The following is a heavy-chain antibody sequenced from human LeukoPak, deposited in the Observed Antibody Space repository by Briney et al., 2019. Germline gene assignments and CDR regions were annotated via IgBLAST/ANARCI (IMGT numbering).Heavy chain of an antibody. J-gene: IGHJ4*02. D-gene: IGHD5-18*01. CDR2: IFGSGGSP. V-gene: IGHV3-23*01. CDR1: GFTFGSFA. Sequence: PGGSLRLSCEASGFTFGSFAMYWVRQAPGKGLDWIAGIFGSGGSPHYADSVKGRFTISRDNSKNTVYLQNTSLRAEDPAVYYCGKTTAGYSSGQKPAWPVDYWGQGTLVTVSS. CDR3: GKTTAGYSSGQKPAWPVDY.